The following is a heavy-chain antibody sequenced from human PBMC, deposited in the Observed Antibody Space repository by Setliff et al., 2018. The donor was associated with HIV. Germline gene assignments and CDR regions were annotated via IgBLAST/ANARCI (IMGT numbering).Heavy chain of an antibody. Sequence: PSETLSLTCAVYGGSFSGYYWTWIRQPPGRGLEWIGEIIHSGGTNYNRSLKSRVTISVDTPKNQFSLNLSSVTAADTAVYYCARGGLGVVGAIDYWSRGTLVTVSS. J-gene: IGHJ4*02. CDR2: IIHSGGT. V-gene: IGHV4-34*01. CDR3: ARGGLGVVGAIDY. D-gene: IGHD2-15*01. CDR1: GGSFSGYY.